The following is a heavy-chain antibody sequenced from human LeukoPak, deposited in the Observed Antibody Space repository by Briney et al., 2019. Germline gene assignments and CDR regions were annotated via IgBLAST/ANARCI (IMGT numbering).Heavy chain of an antibody. CDR2: INPSDGST. D-gene: IGHD1-26*01. CDR3: ARARGTYYFDAFDI. J-gene: IGHJ3*02. V-gene: IGHV1-46*01. CDR1: EYTFTNYY. Sequence: ASVKVSRKASEYTFTNYYMQWVRQAPGQGLEWMGVINPSDGSTNYAQKFQGRVTLTKDTSTSTVYMQLSSLGSEDTAVYYCARARGTYYFDAFDIWGQGTMVTVSS.